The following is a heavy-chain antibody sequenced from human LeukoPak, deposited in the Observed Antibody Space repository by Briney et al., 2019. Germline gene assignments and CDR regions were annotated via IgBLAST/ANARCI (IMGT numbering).Heavy chain of an antibody. CDR2: ISGSGGST. CDR3: AKARRGYDSSGYPV. J-gene: IGHJ4*02. V-gene: IGHV3-23*01. D-gene: IGHD3-22*01. CDR1: GFTFSSYA. Sequence: GGSLRLSCAASGFTFSSYAMSWVRQAPGKGLEWVSAISGSGGSTYYADSVRGRFTISRDNSKDTLYLQMNSLRAEDTAVYYCAKARRGYDSSGYPVWGQGTLVTVSS.